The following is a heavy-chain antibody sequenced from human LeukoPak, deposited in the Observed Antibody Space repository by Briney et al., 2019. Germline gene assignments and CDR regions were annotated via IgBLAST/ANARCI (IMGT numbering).Heavy chain of an antibody. CDR2: IKQDGSEN. Sequence: GGSLRLSCAASGFTFSSYWMSWVRQAPGKGLEWVANIKQDGSENYYVDSMKGRFTISRDNAKNSLYLQMNSLRAEDTAVYYCASSNIYCSSTSCYPFDYWGQGTLVTVSS. CDR3: ASSNIYCSSTSCYPFDY. CDR1: GFTFSSYW. J-gene: IGHJ4*02. V-gene: IGHV3-7*01. D-gene: IGHD2-2*01.